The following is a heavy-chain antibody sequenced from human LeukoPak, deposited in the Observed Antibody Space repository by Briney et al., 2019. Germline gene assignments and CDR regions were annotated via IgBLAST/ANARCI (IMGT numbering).Heavy chain of an antibody. D-gene: IGHD3-22*01. V-gene: IGHV3-21*01. CDR2: ISSSSSYI. Sequence: EGSLRLSCAASGFTFSSYSMNWVRQAPGKGLEWVSSISSSSSYIYYADSVKGRFTISRDNAKNSLYLQMNSLRAEDTAVYYCAREIPEYYYDGGWGQGTLVTVSS. J-gene: IGHJ4*02. CDR3: AREIPEYYYDGG. CDR1: GFTFSSYS.